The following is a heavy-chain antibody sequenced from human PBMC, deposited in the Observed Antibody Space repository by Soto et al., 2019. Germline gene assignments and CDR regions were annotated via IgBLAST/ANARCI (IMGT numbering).Heavy chain of an antibody. D-gene: IGHD1-20*01. CDR2: IYYSGST. CDR1: GSSISSGGYY. Sequence: PSETLSLTCTVSGSSISSGGYYWSWIRQHPGKGLEWIGYIYYSGSTYYNPSLKSRVTISIDTSKNHFSLKLSSVTAADTAVYYCARMYNWNNAWFDPWGQGTLVTVSS. CDR3: ARMYNWNNAWFDP. V-gene: IGHV4-31*03. J-gene: IGHJ5*02.